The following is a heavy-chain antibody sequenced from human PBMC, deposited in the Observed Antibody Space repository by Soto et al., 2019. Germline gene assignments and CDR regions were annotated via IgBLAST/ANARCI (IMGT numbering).Heavy chain of an antibody. Sequence: QVQLVESGGGVVQPGRSLRLSCAASGFTFSSYGMHWVRQAPGKGLEWVAVISYDGSNKYYADSVKGRFTISRDNSKNTLYLQMNSLRAEDTAVYYCAKDLYGPKGHDYGMDVRGQGTTVTVSS. CDR1: GFTFSSYG. CDR3: AKDLYGPKGHDYGMDV. D-gene: IGHD3-16*01. V-gene: IGHV3-30*18. CDR2: ISYDGSNK. J-gene: IGHJ6*02.